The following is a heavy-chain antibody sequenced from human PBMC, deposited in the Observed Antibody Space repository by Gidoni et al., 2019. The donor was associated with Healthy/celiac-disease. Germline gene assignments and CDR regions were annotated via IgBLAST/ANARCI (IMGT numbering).Heavy chain of an antibody. CDR3: ARRASNAY. J-gene: IGHJ4*02. CDR2: ISSSSSSR. CDR1: GFPFSSSS. D-gene: IGHD2-8*01. V-gene: IGHV3-21*01. Sequence: ELQLVESGGGLVKPGGALRLSCAASGFPFSSSSMTCVRQAPGKGLEWFSSISSSSSSRYYAYSVKGRFTIPRDTAKNSLYLQMNSLRAEDTAVYYCARRASNAYWGQGTLVTVSS.